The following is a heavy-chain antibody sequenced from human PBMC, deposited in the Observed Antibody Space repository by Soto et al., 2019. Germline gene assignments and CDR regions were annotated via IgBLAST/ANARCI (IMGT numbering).Heavy chain of an antibody. D-gene: IGHD6-19*01. V-gene: IGHV1-3*01. Sequence: SVKVSCTACGYSFTVYPMPLLRQAPGQRLEWMGWINAGNGNTKYSQKFQGRVTITRDTSASTAYMELSSMRSEDTAVYYCARAVAVPADFDYWGQGTLVTVSS. CDR1: GYSFTVYP. J-gene: IGHJ4*02. CDR3: ARAVAVPADFDY. CDR2: INAGNGNT.